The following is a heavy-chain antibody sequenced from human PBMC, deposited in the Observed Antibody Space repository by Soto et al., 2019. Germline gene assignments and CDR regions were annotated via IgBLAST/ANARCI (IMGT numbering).Heavy chain of an antibody. J-gene: IGHJ4*02. CDR2: IYYSGST. CDR1: GGSISSYY. D-gene: IGHD3-9*01. CDR3: ARHNSQSRLGDILTGYSYYFDY. Sequence: SETLSLTCTVSGGSISSYYWSWIRQPPGKGLEWIGYIYYSGSTNYNPSLKSRVTISVDTSKNQFSLKLSSVTAADTAVYYCARHNSQSRLGDILTGYSYYFDYWGQGTLVTVSS. V-gene: IGHV4-59*08.